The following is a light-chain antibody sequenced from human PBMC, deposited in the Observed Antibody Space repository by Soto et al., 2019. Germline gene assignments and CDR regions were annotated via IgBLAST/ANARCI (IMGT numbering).Light chain of an antibody. CDR1: QSINIY. CDR2: AAS. V-gene: IGKV1-39*01. CDR3: QHCYNAPYT. Sequence: DIQMPQSPPSLSASVGDRVTITCRASQSINIYVNWFQQKPGKAPNLLIYAASSLRSGVPSRFSGSGSGTEFTLTISRLQLEDFANYFCQHCYNAPYTFGPGTKVDIK. J-gene: IGKJ3*01.